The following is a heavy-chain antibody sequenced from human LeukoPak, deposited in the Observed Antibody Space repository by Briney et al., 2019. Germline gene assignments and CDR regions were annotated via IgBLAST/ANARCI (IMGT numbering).Heavy chain of an antibody. CDR1: GYTFTGCY. Sequence: ASVKVSCTASGYTFTGCYMHWVRQAPGQGLEWMGWINPNSGGTNYAQKFQGRVTMTRDTSISTAYMELSRLRSDDTAVYYCARDLDRSYYYDSSGYQYYFDYWGQGTLVTVSS. J-gene: IGHJ4*02. CDR3: ARDLDRSYYYDSSGYQYYFDY. V-gene: IGHV1-2*02. D-gene: IGHD3-22*01. CDR2: INPNSGGT.